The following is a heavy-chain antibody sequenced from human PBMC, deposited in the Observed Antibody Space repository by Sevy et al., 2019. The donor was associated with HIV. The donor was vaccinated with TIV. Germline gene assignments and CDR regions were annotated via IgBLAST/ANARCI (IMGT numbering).Heavy chain of an antibody. CDR1: GFTFSSYW. CDR2: IKQDGSEK. Sequence: GGSLRLSCAASGFTFSSYWMSWVRQAPGKGLEWVANIKQDGSEKYYVDSVKGRFTISRDNAKNSLYLQMNSLRAEDMAVYCCARDPGISAAGPYYHYGMDVWGQGTTVTVSS. D-gene: IGHD6-13*01. J-gene: IGHJ6*02. CDR3: ARDPGISAAGPYYHYGMDV. V-gene: IGHV3-7*01.